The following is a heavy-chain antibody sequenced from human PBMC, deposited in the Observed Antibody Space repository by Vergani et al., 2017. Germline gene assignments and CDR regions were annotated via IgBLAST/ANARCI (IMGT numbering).Heavy chain of an antibody. V-gene: IGHV4-34*01. Sequence: QVQLQQWGAGLLKPSETLSLTCAVYGGSFSGHYWSWIRQPPGKGLEWIGEINHSGSTNYNPSLKSRVTISVDTSKNQFSLKLSSVTAADTAVYYCARSAGSYYDSSGYYTHDAFDIWGQGTMVTVSS. J-gene: IGHJ3*02. CDR1: GGSFSGHY. CDR3: ARSAGSYYDSSGYYTHDAFDI. CDR2: INHSGST. D-gene: IGHD3-22*01.